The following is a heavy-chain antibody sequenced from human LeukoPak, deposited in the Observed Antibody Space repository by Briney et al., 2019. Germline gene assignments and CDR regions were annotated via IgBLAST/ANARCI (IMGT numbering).Heavy chain of an antibody. V-gene: IGHV3-23*01. J-gene: IGHJ6*02. D-gene: IGHD3-16*01. CDR3: ARGGGLDV. CDR2: ILHNGDST. Sequence: GGSLRLSCAASGFTCSTYVMSWVRQAPGKGLEWLSLILHNGDSTYYADSVKGRFTISRDNSKNTLYLQMNSLRAEDTAVYYCARGGGLDVWGQGATVTVSS. CDR1: GFTCSTYV.